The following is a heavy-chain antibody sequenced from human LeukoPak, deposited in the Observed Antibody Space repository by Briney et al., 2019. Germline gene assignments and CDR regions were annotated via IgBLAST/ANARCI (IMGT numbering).Heavy chain of an antibody. V-gene: IGHV1-8*01. J-gene: IGHJ3*02. D-gene: IGHD3-9*01. CDR1: GYTFTSYD. CDR3: ARIRYFDWSVDAFDI. Sequence: ASVKVSCKASGYTFTSYDINWVRQATGQGLEWMGWMNPNSGNTGYAQKFQGRVTMTRNTSISTAYVELSGLRSEDTAVYYCARIRYFDWSVDAFDIWGQGTMVTVSS. CDR2: MNPNSGNT.